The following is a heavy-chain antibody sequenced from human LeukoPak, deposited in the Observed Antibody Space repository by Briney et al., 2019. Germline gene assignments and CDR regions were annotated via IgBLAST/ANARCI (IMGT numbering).Heavy chain of an antibody. Sequence: GGSLRLSCAASGFTFSNAWMSWVRQAPGRGLEWVGRIKSKTDGGTTDYAAPVKGRFTISRDDSKNPLYLQMNCLKTEDTAVYYCTTGPSEWLRSISDYWGQGTLVTVSS. CDR2: IKSKTDGGTT. J-gene: IGHJ4*02. CDR1: GFTFSNAW. V-gene: IGHV3-15*01. CDR3: TTGPSEWLRSISDY. D-gene: IGHD5-12*01.